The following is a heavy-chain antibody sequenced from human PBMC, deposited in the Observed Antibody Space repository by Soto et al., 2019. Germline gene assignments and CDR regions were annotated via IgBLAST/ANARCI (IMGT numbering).Heavy chain of an antibody. CDR3: AKKKHILWFGELLPYFDY. CDR2: ISGSGGST. J-gene: IGHJ4*02. Sequence: GGSLRLSCAASGFTFSSYAMSWVRQAPGKGLEWVSAISGSGGSTYYADSVKGRFTISRDNSKNTLYLQMNSLRAEDTAVYYCAKKKHILWFGELLPYFDYWGQGTLVTVSS. D-gene: IGHD3-10*01. CDR1: GFTFSSYA. V-gene: IGHV3-23*01.